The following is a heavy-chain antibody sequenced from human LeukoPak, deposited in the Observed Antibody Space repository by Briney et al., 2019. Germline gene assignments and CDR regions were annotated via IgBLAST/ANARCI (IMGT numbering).Heavy chain of an antibody. CDR3: QSYYYDSTGAFDI. CDR1: GGSISSYY. J-gene: IGHJ3*02. Sequence: SETLSLTCTVSGGSISSYYWSWIRQPPGKGLEWIGYIYHSGSTYYNPSLKSRVTISVDRSKNQFSLKLSSVTAADTAVYYCQSYYYDSTGAFDIWGQGTMVTVSS. V-gene: IGHV4-59*04. CDR2: IYHSGST. D-gene: IGHD3-22*01.